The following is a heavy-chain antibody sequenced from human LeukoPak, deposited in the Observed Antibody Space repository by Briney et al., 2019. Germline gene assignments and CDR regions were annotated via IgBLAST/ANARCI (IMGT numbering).Heavy chain of an antibody. D-gene: IGHD2/OR15-2a*01. CDR1: GFSFNDYA. J-gene: IGHJ5*02. CDR3: AKDRLSSPTAPRFDP. Sequence: GGSLRLPCAASGFSFNDYAMSWVRQAPGKGLEWVSVISGSGGRTSYADSVKGRFTISRDNSKNTLYLQMNSLRAEDTALYYCAKDRLSSPTAPRFDPWGQGTQVTVSS. CDR2: ISGSGGRT. V-gene: IGHV3-23*01.